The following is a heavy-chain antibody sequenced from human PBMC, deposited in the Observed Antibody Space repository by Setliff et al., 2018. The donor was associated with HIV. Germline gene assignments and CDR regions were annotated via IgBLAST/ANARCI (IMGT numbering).Heavy chain of an antibody. CDR2: ISSSGGTT. D-gene: IGHD7-27*01. CDR3: ARDLNWGFDY. Sequence: GGSLRLSCAASGFTFSTYAMTWVRQAPGKGLEWVSSISSSGGTTYFADTVKGRFTISRDDYKNTLYLQMDSLRVEDTALYYCARDLNWGFDYWGQGTLVTVSS. V-gene: IGHV3-23*01. J-gene: IGHJ4*02. CDR1: GFTFSTYA.